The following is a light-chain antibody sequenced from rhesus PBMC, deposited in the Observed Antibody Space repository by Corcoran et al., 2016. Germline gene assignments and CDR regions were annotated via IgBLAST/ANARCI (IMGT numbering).Light chain of an antibody. V-gene: IGKV3-24*04. CDR1: QSVSSY. Sequence: EIVMTQSPATLALSPGERATLSCRASQSVSSYLAWYQQKPGQAPRPLIYGASSRATGIPDRFSGRGAGTEFTRTISSLEPEDVGVYFCLQRNNWPWTFGQGTKVEIK. J-gene: IGKJ1*01. CDR3: LQRNNWPWT. CDR2: GAS.